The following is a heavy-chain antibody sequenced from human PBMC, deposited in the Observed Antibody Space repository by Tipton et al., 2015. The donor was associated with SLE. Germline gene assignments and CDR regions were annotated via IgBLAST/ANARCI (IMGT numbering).Heavy chain of an antibody. CDR3: AKGNYGDYAAGDWFDP. CDR1: GFTFSSYA. J-gene: IGHJ5*02. CDR2: ISGSGGST. V-gene: IGHV3-23*01. D-gene: IGHD4-17*01. Sequence: SLRLSCAASGFTFSSYAMSWVRQAPGKGLEWVSSISGSGGSTYYADSVKGRFTISRDNSKNTLYLQMNSLGAEDTAVYYCAKGNYGDYAAGDWFDPWGQGTLVTVSS.